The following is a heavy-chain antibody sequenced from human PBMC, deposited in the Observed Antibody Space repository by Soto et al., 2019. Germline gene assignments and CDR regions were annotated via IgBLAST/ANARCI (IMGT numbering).Heavy chain of an antibody. D-gene: IGHD2-2*01. Sequence: SETLSLTCTVSGGSISSYYWSWIRQPPGKGLEWIGYIYYSGSTNYNPSLKSRVTISVDTSKNQFSLKLSSVTAADTAVYYCARLGYCSSTSCHRELYYFDYWGQGTLVTVSS. CDR2: IYYSGST. CDR1: GGSISSYY. CDR3: ARLGYCSSTSCHRELYYFDY. J-gene: IGHJ4*02. V-gene: IGHV4-59*08.